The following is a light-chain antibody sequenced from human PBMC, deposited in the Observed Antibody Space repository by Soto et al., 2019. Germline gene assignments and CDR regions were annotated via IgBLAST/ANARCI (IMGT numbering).Light chain of an antibody. J-gene: IGKJ3*01. CDR2: AAS. Sequence: DIQLTQSPSFLSASVGDRVTITCRASQGISSYLAWYQQKPGEAPKLLIYAASTLQSGVPSRFSGSRSGTEFTLTISSLQPEDFAIYYCQRFNTYPFTFVPGTKVDIK. CDR1: QGISSY. CDR3: QRFNTYPFT. V-gene: IGKV1-9*01.